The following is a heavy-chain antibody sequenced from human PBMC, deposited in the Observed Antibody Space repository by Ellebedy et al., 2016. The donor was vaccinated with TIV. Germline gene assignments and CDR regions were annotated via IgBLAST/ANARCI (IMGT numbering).Heavy chain of an antibody. CDR1: GYTDTSYG. CDR2: ISAYNGNT. D-gene: IGHD3-3*01. J-gene: IGHJ4*02. CDR3: ATTTRTISLCFDY. V-gene: IGHV1-18*04. Sequence: AASVMVSCKASGYTDTSYGISWVRQAPGQGLEWMGWISAYNGNTHYAQKHQGRVTMTTDTSTSTGYMELRSLRSDDTAVYYCATTTRTISLCFDYWGQGTLVTVSS.